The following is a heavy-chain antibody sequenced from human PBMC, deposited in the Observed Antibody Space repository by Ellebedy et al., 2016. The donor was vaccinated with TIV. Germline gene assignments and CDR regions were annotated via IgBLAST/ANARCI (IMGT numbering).Heavy chain of an antibody. CDR2: IYTSGST. CDR3: ARAQGVPAAMYYFDY. Sequence: SETLSLXCTVSGGSISSYYWSWIRQPAGKGLEWIGRIYTSGSTNYNPSLKSRVTMSVDTSKNQFSLKLSSVTAADTAVYYCARAQGVPAAMYYFDYWGQGTLVTVSS. V-gene: IGHV4-4*07. D-gene: IGHD2-2*01. CDR1: GGSISSYY. J-gene: IGHJ4*02.